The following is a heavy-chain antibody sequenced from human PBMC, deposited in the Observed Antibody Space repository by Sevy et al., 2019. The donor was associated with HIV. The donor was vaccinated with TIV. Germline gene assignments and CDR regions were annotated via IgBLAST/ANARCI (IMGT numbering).Heavy chain of an antibody. CDR1: EFTFSSYS. D-gene: IGHD4-17*01. CDR3: ARGTNDYGDYDRDAFDI. Sequence: GGSLRLSCATSEFTFSSYSMNWVRQAPGNGLEWVSSISGGGTYIYYAVSVRARFTISRENAKNSLSLQMNSLRAEDTAVSYCARGTNDYGDYDRDAFDIWGQRTMVTVSS. V-gene: IGHV3-21*01. J-gene: IGHJ3*02. CDR2: ISGGGTYI.